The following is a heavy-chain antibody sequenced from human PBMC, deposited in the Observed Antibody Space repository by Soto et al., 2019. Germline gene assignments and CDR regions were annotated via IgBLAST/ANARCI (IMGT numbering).Heavy chain of an antibody. Sequence: ASVKVSCKASGYTFTSYAMHWVRQAPGQRLEWMGWINAGNGNTKYSQKFQGRVTITRDTSASTAYMELSSLRSEDTAVYYCATPSGAGTSYYHGMDVWGQGTTVTVSS. V-gene: IGHV1-3*01. CDR2: INAGNGNT. J-gene: IGHJ6*02. CDR1: GYTFTSYA. CDR3: ATPSGAGTSYYHGMDV. D-gene: IGHD6-19*01.